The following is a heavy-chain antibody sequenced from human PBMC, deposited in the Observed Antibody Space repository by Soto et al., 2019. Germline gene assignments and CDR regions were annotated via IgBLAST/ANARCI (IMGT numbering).Heavy chain of an antibody. CDR2: VHWDDDK. J-gene: IGHJ4*02. V-gene: IGHV2-5*02. CDR1: GGSISSSSYS. CDR3: AHKATVDHLHFDS. Sequence: TLSLTCTVSGGSISSSSYSWGWIRQPPGKGPEWLPVVHWDDDKRYTPSLQNRLTIAKDTSKNQVVLTMTNMAPEDTGTYYCAHKATVDHLHFDSWGQGALVTVSS.